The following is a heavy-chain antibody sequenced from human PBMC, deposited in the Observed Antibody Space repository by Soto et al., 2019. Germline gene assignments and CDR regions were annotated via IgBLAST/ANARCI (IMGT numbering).Heavy chain of an antibody. Sequence: EVQLLESGGGLVQPGGSLRLSCAASGFTFSSYAMSWVRQAPGKGLEWVSGIGGSGAGTNYADSVKGRFTISRDNSKNTLYMQMRSLRAEDTAVYYCARGGGIAVAGTHLDSWGQGTLVTVSS. CDR2: IGGSGAGT. D-gene: IGHD6-19*01. J-gene: IGHJ4*02. CDR1: GFTFSSYA. CDR3: ARGGGIAVAGTHLDS. V-gene: IGHV3-23*01.